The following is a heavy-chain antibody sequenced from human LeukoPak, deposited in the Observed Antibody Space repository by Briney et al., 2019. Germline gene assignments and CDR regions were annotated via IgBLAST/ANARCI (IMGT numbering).Heavy chain of an antibody. CDR2: INPDSGGI. Sequence: ASVKVSCKASGYAFTDYKIHWVRQAPGQGPEWVGWINPDSGGINYAQKFQDRVTMTRDTSISTAYMELSRLRSDDTAVYYCARDRRRFHFDYWGQGTLVTVSS. CDR1: GYAFTDYK. J-gene: IGHJ4*02. CDR3: ARDRRRFHFDY. V-gene: IGHV1-2*02.